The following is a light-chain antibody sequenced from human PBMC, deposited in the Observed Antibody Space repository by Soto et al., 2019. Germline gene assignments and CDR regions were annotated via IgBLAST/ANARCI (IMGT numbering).Light chain of an antibody. CDR1: QSVSSSY. V-gene: IGKV3-20*01. J-gene: IGKJ4*01. CDR2: GAS. CDR3: QQHGDSPLT. Sequence: EILLTQSPGTLSLSPGERATLSCRASQSVSSSYLAWYQQKPGQAPRPLIYGASDRATGIPDRFSASGSGTDFTLTISRLEPQDFAIHYCQQHGDSPLTFGGGTKVDIK.